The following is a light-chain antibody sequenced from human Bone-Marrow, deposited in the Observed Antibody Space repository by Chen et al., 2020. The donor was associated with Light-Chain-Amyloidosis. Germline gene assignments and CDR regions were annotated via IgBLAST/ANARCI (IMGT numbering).Light chain of an antibody. CDR3: GSYAGRNTVV. V-gene: IGLV2-23*02. CDR2: EFN. Sequence: QSALTQPASVSGSPGQSITISCTGSSSAVGNYNLVSWYQQHPGKAPKRMIVEFNKRPSGVSKRMTGSKSGNAASLTSSGLLAEDGADYHCGSYAGRNTVVFGRGTKLTVL. J-gene: IGLJ2*01. CDR1: SSAVGNYNL.